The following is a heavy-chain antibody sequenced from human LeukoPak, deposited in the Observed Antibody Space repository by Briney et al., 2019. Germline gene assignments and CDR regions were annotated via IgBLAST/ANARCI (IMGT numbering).Heavy chain of an antibody. CDR1: GDSVSSNSAA. V-gene: IGHV6-1*01. CDR3: ARGKGYYDSSGYPFDY. CDR2: TYYRSKWYS. D-gene: IGHD3-22*01. J-gene: IGHJ4*02. Sequence: SQTLPLTCAISGDSVSSNSAAWNWIRQSPSRGLEWLGRTYYRSKWYSDYAVSVKSRITINPDTSKNQFSLQLNSVTPEDTAVYYCARGKGYYDSSGYPFDYWGQGTLVTVSS.